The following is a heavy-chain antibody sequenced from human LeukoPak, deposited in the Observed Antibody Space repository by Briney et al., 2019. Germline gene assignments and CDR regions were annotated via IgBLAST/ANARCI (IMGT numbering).Heavy chain of an antibody. J-gene: IGHJ4*02. Sequence: PSETLSLTCAVYGGSFSGYHWSWIRQPPGKGLEWIGEINHSGSTNYNPSLKSRVTISVDTSKNQFSLKLSSVTAADTAVYYCARTLTMVRGVIIDYFDYWGQGTLVTVSS. CDR1: GGSFSGYH. D-gene: IGHD3-10*01. V-gene: IGHV4-34*01. CDR2: INHSGST. CDR3: ARTLTMVRGVIIDYFDY.